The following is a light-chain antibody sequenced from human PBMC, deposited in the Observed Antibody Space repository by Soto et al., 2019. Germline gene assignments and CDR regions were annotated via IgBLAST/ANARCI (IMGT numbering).Light chain of an antibody. CDR2: GAS. V-gene: IGKV3-20*01. J-gene: IGKJ5*01. Sequence: EIVLTQSPGTLSLSPGERATLSCRASQSVSSSYLAWYQQKPGQAPRLLIYGASSRATGIPDRFSGSGSGTDFTLTISRLEPEDFAVYYCQQYGSSFTFSQGTGLEIK. CDR1: QSVSSSY. CDR3: QQYGSSFT.